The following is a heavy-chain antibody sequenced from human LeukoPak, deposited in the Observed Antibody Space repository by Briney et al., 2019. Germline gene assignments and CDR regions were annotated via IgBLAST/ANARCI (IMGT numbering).Heavy chain of an antibody. Sequence: GESLKISCKGSGYSFTSYWIGWVRQMPGKVLEWMGIIYPGDSDTRYSPPFQGQVTISADKSISTAYLQWSSLKASDTAMYYCARLLGLGYYYGSGDFDYWGQGTLVTVST. CDR1: GYSFTSYW. CDR2: IYPGDSDT. J-gene: IGHJ4*02. D-gene: IGHD3-10*01. V-gene: IGHV5-51*01. CDR3: ARLLGLGYYYGSGDFDY.